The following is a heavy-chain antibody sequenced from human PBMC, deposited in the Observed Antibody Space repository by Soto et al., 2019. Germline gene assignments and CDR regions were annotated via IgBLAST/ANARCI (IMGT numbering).Heavy chain of an antibody. CDR1: GYTFTSYG. J-gene: IGHJ4*02. D-gene: IGHD1-20*01. V-gene: IGHV1-18*01. CDR3: ARDAAIGMNDY. Sequence: QVQLVQSGAEVKKPGASVKVSCKASGYTFTSYGISRVRQAPGQGLEWMGWISAYNGNTKYAQKLQGRVTMTTDTSTSTADMELRSLRSDDTAVYYWARDAAIGMNDYWGQGTLVTVSS. CDR2: ISAYNGNT.